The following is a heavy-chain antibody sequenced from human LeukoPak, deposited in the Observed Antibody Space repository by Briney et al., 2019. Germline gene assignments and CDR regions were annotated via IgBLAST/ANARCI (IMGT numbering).Heavy chain of an antibody. CDR2: ISAYNGNT. V-gene: IGHV1-18*01. CDR3: AREGVYSGYKYYYYGMDV. Sequence: ASVKVSCKASGYTFTSYGISWVRQAPGQGLEWMRWISAYNGNTNYAQKLQGRVTMTTDTSTSTAYMELRSLRSDDTAVYYCAREGVYSGYKYYYYGMDVWGQGTTVTVSS. CDR1: GYTFTSYG. D-gene: IGHD5-12*01. J-gene: IGHJ6*02.